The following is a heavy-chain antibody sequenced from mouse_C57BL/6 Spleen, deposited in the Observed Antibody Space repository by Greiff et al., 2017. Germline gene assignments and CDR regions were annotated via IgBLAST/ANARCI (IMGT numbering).Heavy chain of an antibody. CDR3: AREGELLPDDYAMDY. V-gene: IGHV1-80*01. Sequence: QVQLKQSGAELVKPGASVKISCKASGYAFSSYWMNWVKQRPGKGLEWIGQIYPGDGDTNYNGKFKGKATLTADKSSSTASMQLRSLTSEDSAVYFCAREGELLPDDYAMDYWGKGTSVTVSS. CDR1: GYAFSSYW. CDR2: IYPGDGDT. J-gene: IGHJ4*01. D-gene: IGHD1-1*01.